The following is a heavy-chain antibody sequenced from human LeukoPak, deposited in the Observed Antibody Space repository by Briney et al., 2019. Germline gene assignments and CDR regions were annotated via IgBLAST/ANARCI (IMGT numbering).Heavy chain of an antibody. Sequence: GRSLRLSCAASGFTFDTYAIHWVRQAPGKGLEWVAVISFDGSNRYYADSVKGRFTISRDNSKNTVYLQMTSLRTKDTAVYYCAKDAHTYGNNWFDPWGQGTLVTVSS. CDR2: ISFDGSNR. V-gene: IGHV3-30*18. J-gene: IGHJ5*02. CDR3: AKDAHTYGNNWFDP. CDR1: GFTFDTYA. D-gene: IGHD5-18*01.